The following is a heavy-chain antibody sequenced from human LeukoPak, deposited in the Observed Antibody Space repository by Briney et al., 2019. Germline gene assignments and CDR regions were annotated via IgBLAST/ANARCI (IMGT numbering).Heavy chain of an antibody. D-gene: IGHD2-2*01. CDR2: FDPEDGET. Sequence: HRASVKVSCKVSGYTLTELSMHWVRQAPGKGLEWMGGFDPEDGETIYAQKFQGRVTMTEDTSTDIAYMELSSLRSEDTAVYYCATGVPAAMLPYYFDYWGQGTLVTVSS. J-gene: IGHJ4*02. CDR3: ATGVPAAMLPYYFDY. V-gene: IGHV1-24*01. CDR1: GYTLTELS.